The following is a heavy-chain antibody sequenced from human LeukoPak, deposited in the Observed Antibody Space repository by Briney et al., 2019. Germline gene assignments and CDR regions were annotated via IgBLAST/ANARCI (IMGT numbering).Heavy chain of an antibody. CDR1: GFTFGDDA. J-gene: IGHJ4*02. CDR2: IRSEVYGGTT. Sequence: PGGSLRLSCTASGFTFGDDAMSWFRQAPGKGLEWVGYIRSEVYGGTTEYAASVKGRFTISRDDSKSITYLQLNSLRTEDTAVYFCARGGGAVEHWGQGALVTVTS. D-gene: IGHD3-16*01. CDR3: ARGGGAVEH. V-gene: IGHV3-49*03.